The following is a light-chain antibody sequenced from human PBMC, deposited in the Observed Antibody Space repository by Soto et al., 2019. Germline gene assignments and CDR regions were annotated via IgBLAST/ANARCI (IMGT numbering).Light chain of an antibody. Sequence: EIVMTHSPATLSVSPGEKATLSCRASQSVRDNLAWYQQKPGQAPRLLIYGASTRATGIPARFSGSGSATEFTLTITRLQSEEFDLYFGQQSKHWPYTFGQGTKLEIK. CDR2: GAS. V-gene: IGKV3-15*01. CDR3: QQSKHWPYT. CDR1: QSVRDN. J-gene: IGKJ2*01.